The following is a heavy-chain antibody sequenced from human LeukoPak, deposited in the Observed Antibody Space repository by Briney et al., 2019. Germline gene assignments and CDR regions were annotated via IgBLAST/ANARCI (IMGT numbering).Heavy chain of an antibody. J-gene: IGHJ5*02. Sequence: GGSLRLSCAASGFTFSSYAMHWVRQAPGKGLEWVAVISYDGSNKYYADSVKGRFTISRDNSKNTLYLQMNSLRAEDTAVYYCARDWTRGGNSSSWYRFDPWGQGTLVTVSS. CDR2: ISYDGSNK. V-gene: IGHV3-30*04. D-gene: IGHD6-13*01. CDR3: ARDWTRGGNSSSWYRFDP. CDR1: GFTFSSYA.